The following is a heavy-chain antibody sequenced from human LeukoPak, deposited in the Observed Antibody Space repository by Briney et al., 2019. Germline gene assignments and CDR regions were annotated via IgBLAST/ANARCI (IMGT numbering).Heavy chain of an antibody. D-gene: IGHD2-15*01. CDR2: INPNSGGT. Sequence: ASVKVSCKASGYTFTGYYMHWVRQAPGQGLEWMGRINPNSGGTNYAQKFQGRVTMTRDTSISTAYMELSRLRSDDTAVYYRARGYCSGGSCYSYVYNYYYYMDVWGKGTTVTVSS. CDR3: ARGYCSGGSCYSYVYNYYYYMDV. CDR1: GYTFTGYY. J-gene: IGHJ6*03. V-gene: IGHV1-2*06.